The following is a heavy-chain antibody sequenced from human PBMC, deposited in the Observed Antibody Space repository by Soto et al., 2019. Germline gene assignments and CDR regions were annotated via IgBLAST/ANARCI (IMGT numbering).Heavy chain of an antibody. V-gene: IGHV3-21*01. CDR2: ISSSSTYI. CDR1: GFMFSSYT. J-gene: IGHJ3*02. D-gene: IGHD6-13*01. Sequence: EVQLVESGGGLVMPGGSLRLSCTASGFMFSSYTMNWVRQAPGKGLEWVSSISSSSTYIYYAESLKGRCTISRDNAKNALYLQMNSLRAEDTAVYYCARGGAAGGTDAFDIWGQGTMVTVSS. CDR3: ARGGAAGGTDAFDI.